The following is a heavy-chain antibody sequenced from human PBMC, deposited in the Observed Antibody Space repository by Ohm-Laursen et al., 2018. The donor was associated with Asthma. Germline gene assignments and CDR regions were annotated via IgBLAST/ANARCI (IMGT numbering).Heavy chain of an antibody. CDR1: GDSVSSNSAA. V-gene: IGHV6-1*01. CDR3: ARDGRGNVVVPAADAYYYYGMDV. J-gene: IGHJ6*02. CDR2: TYYRSKWYN. Sequence: QTLSLTCAVSGDSVSSNSAAWNWIRQSPSRGLEWLGRTYYRSKWYNDYAVSVKSRITINPDTSKNQFSLQLNSVTPEDTAVYYCARDGRGNVVVPAADAYYYYGMDVWGQGTTVTVSS. D-gene: IGHD2-2*01.